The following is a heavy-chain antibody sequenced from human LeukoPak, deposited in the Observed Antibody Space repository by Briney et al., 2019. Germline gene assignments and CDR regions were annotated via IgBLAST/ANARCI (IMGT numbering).Heavy chain of an antibody. CDR2: IIPILGIA. CDR3: ARDKNLGIVATMFDY. D-gene: IGHD5-12*01. J-gene: IGHJ4*02. CDR1: GYTFTSYY. Sequence: ASVKDSCKASGYTFTSYYMHWVRQAPGQGLEWMGRIIPILGIANYAQKFQGRVTITADKSTSTAYMELSSLRSEDTAVYYCARDKNLGIVATMFDYWGQGTLVTVSS. V-gene: IGHV1-69*04.